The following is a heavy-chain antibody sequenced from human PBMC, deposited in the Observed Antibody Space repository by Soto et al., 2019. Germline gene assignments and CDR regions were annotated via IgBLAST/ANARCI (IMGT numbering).Heavy chain of an antibody. CDR3: ARRCATTFDF. CDR1: VGSISSYY. D-gene: IGHD1-1*01. Sequence: QVQLQESGPGLVKPSETLSLTCTVSVGSISSYYWGWIRQPPGKGLEWIGSIYYSGSTNYNPSLKSRVTISVDTSKNQFSLKLSSVTAADTAVYYCARRCATTFDFWGQGTLVTVSP. CDR2: IYYSGST. V-gene: IGHV4-59*08. J-gene: IGHJ4*02.